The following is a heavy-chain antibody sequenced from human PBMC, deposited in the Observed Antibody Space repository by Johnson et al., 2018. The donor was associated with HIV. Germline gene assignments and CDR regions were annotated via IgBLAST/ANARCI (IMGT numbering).Heavy chain of an antibody. CDR3: AKDTPLDI. J-gene: IGHJ3*02. CDR2: IYSGGST. CDR1: GFNVSGNY. V-gene: IGHV3-66*02. D-gene: IGHD5-18*01. Sequence: MQLVESGGGLVQPGGSLRLSCVASGFNVSGNYMSWVRQAPGRGLEWVSVIYSGGSTYYADSVKGRFTISRDNSKNTLYLQMNSLRGENTAVYHCAKDTPLDIWGQGTMLTVTA.